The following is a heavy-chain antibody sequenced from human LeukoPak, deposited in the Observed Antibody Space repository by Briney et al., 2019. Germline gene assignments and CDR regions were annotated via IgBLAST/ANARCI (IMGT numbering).Heavy chain of an antibody. Sequence: GGSLRLSCAASGFTFSSYAMHWVRQAPGKGLEWVAVISYDGSNKYYADSVKGRFTISRDNSKNTLYLQMNSLRAEDTAVYYCAKDTSSGYAPTYYFDYWGQGTLVTVSS. CDR2: ISYDGSNK. CDR1: GFTFSSYA. V-gene: IGHV3-30-3*01. CDR3: AKDTSSGYAPTYYFDY. D-gene: IGHD3-22*01. J-gene: IGHJ4*02.